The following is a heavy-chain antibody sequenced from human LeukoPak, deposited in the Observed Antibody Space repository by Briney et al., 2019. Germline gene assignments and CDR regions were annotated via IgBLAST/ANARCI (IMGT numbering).Heavy chain of an antibody. CDR3: ARDQGGTHQLLYWPSGMDV. D-gene: IGHD2-2*02. Sequence: ASVKVSCKASGYTFTGYYMHWVRQAPGQGLEWMGWINPNSGGTNYAQKFQGRVTMTRDTSISTAYMELSRLRSDGTAVYYCARDQGGTHQLLYWPSGMDVWGQGTTVTVSS. CDR1: GYTFTGYY. V-gene: IGHV1-2*02. J-gene: IGHJ6*02. CDR2: INPNSGGT.